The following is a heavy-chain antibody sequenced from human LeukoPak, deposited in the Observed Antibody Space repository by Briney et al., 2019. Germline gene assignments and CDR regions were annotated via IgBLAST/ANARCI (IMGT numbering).Heavy chain of an antibody. CDR2: INPNSGGT. CDR1: RYTFTGYY. CDR3: ARYGSGSYTFDY. Sequence: ASVKVSCKASRYTFTGYYMHWVRQAPGQGLEWMGWINPNSGGTNYAQKFKGRVTMTRDTSISTAYMELSRLRSDDTAVYYCARYGSGSYTFDYWGQGTLVTVSS. V-gene: IGHV1-2*02. J-gene: IGHJ4*02. D-gene: IGHD3-10*01.